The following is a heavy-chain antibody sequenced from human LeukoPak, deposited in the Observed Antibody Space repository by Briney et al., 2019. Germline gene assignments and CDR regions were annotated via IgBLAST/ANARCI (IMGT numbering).Heavy chain of an antibody. J-gene: IGHJ4*02. CDR1: GGTFSSYA. CDR3: AGGYHSASRYSNSFYYFDY. Sequence: SVKVSCKASGGTFSSYAISWVRQAPGQGLEWMGWIIPILGIANYAQKFQGRVTITADKSTSTAYMELSSLRSEDTAVYYCAGGYHSASRYSNSFYYFDYWGQGTLVTVSS. D-gene: IGHD6-13*01. V-gene: IGHV1-69*10. CDR2: IIPILGIA.